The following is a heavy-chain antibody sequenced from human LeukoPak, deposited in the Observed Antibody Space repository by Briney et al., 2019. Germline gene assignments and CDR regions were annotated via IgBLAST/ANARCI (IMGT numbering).Heavy chain of an antibody. CDR3: ARDRGHYYDSSGSDY. CDR1: GYTFTGYY. D-gene: IGHD3-22*01. Sequence: ASVKVSCKASGYTFTGYYMHWVRQAPGQGLELMGRINPNSGGTNYAQKFQGRVTMTRDTSISTAYMELSRLRSDDTAVYYCARDRGHYYDSSGSDYWGQGTLVTVSS. V-gene: IGHV1-2*06. J-gene: IGHJ4*02. CDR2: INPNSGGT.